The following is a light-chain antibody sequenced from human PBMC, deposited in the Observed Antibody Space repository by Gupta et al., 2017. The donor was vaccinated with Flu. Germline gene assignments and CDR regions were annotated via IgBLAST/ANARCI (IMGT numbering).Light chain of an antibody. CDR3: LQALQALLT. CDR2: LGS. CDR1: QSLLHSTGYNY. Sequence: MVMPQSPLSLPVTPGEPASITCRSSQSLLHSTGYNYVDWYLRKPGQSPQLVIYLGSIRASGVPDRFSGSGSGSDFTLKIRRVEAADIGVYYCLQALQALLTFGQGTRLEIK. J-gene: IGKJ5*01. V-gene: IGKV2-28*01.